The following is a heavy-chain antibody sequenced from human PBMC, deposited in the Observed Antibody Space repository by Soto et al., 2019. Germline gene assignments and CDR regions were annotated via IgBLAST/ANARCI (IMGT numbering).Heavy chain of an antibody. V-gene: IGHV3-21*01. CDR3: ASLGDYGDYYYYYYMDV. CDR2: ISSSSSYI. Sequence: GGSLRLSCAASGFTFSSYSMNWVRQAPGKGLEWVSSISSSSSYIYYADSVKGRFTISRDNAKNSLYLQMNSLRAEDTAVYYCASLGDYGDYYYYYYMDVWGKGTTVTVSS. D-gene: IGHD4-17*01. CDR1: GFTFSSYS. J-gene: IGHJ6*03.